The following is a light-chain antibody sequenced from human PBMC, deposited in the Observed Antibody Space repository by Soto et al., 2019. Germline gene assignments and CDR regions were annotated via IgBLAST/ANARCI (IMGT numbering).Light chain of an antibody. V-gene: IGKV1-5*03. Sequence: QMTQFPSALYASVGDRVTITCRASQRTGIWMSWYQQKPGGAPKLLIYQSSTLENGVPSRFSGRKSGTEFTLAITSLQHDDFATYYCQHYDSYLWTFGQGTKVDLK. CDR1: QRTGIW. J-gene: IGKJ1*01. CDR2: QSS. CDR3: QHYDSYLWT.